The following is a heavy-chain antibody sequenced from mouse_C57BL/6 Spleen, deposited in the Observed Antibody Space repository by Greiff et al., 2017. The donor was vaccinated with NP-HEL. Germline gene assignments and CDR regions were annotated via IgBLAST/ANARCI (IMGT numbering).Heavy chain of an antibody. CDR2: IHPNSGST. D-gene: IGHD1-1*01. CDR3: ARDNYGSSDAHWFAY. Sequence: QVQLKQPGAELVKPGASVKLSCKASGYTFTSYWMHWVKQRPGQGLEWIGMIHPNSGSTNYNEKFKSKATLTVDKSSSTAYMQLSSLTSEDSAVYFCARDNYGSSDAHWFAYWGQGTPVTVSA. CDR1: GYTFTSYW. J-gene: IGHJ3*01. V-gene: IGHV1-64*01.